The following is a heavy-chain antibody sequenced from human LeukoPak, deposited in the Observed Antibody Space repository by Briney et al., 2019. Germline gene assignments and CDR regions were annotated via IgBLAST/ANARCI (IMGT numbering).Heavy chain of an antibody. V-gene: IGHV3-23*01. CDR3: AKVRPYYYDSSGYPGPWFDP. Sequence: GGSLRLSCAASGFTFSSYSMNWVRQAPGKGLEWVSAISGSGGSTYYADSVKGRFTISRDNSKNTLYLQMNSLRAEDTAVYYCAKVRPYYYDSSGYPGPWFDPWGQGTLVTVSS. D-gene: IGHD3-22*01. CDR1: GFTFSSYS. J-gene: IGHJ5*02. CDR2: ISGSGGST.